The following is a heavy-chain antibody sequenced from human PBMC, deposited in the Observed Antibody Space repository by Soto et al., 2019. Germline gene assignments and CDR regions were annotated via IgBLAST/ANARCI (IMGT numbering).Heavy chain of an antibody. CDR3: ARDYRSWDPYYFDY. V-gene: IGHV3-30-3*01. Sequence: ESGGGVVQPGRSLRLSCAASGFTFSSYAMHWVRQAPGKGLEWVAVISYDGSNKYYADSVKGRFTISRDNSKNTLYLQMNSLRAEDTAVYYCARDYRSWDPYYFDYWGQGTLVTVSS. CDR2: ISYDGSNK. J-gene: IGHJ4*02. CDR1: GFTFSSYA. D-gene: IGHD6-13*01.